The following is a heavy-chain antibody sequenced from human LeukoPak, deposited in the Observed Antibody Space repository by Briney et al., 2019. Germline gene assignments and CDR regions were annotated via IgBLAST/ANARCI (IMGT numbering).Heavy chain of an antibody. Sequence: GASVKVSCKASGYTFTSYGISWVRQAPGQGLEWMGWFSAYNGNTNYAQKLQGRVTMTTDTSTSTAYMELRSLRSDDTAVYYCARGAAYSSGWYEEYYFDYWGQGTLVTVSS. CDR3: ARGAAYSSGWYEEYYFDY. D-gene: IGHD6-19*01. J-gene: IGHJ4*02. V-gene: IGHV1-18*01. CDR1: GYTFTSYG. CDR2: FSAYNGNT.